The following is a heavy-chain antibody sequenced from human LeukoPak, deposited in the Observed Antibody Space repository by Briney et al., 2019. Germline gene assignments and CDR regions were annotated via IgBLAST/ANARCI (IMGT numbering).Heavy chain of an antibody. J-gene: IGHJ4*02. V-gene: IGHV3-15*07. CDR2: IASRPAGGAV. D-gene: IGHD6-13*01. CDR3: TTEGQQMESSGFDY. CDR1: GFTFTYAW. Sequence: PGGSLRLSCAASGFTFTYAWMNWVRQAPGEGLEWVGRIASRPAGGAVDYADSVRGRFTISRDDSKNTLYLQMNSLKTEDTAVYYCTTEGQQMESSGFDYWGQGTPVTVSS.